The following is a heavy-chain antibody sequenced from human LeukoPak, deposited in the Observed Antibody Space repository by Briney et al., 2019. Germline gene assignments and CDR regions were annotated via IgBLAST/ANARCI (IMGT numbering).Heavy chain of an antibody. V-gene: IGHV4-34*01. CDR2: INHSGST. D-gene: IGHD3-3*01. Sequence: SETLSLTCAVYGGSFSGYYWSWIRQPPGKGLEWIGEINHSGSTNYNPSLKSRVTISVDTSKNQFSPKLSSVTAADTAVYYCARGRGVFGVVHYYMDVWGKGTTVTVSS. J-gene: IGHJ6*03. CDR1: GGSFSGYY. CDR3: ARGRGVFGVVHYYMDV.